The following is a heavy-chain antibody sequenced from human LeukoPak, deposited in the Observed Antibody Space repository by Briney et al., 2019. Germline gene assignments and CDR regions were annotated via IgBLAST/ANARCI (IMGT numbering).Heavy chain of an antibody. CDR2: ISTYNGDT. CDR1: AYTFTSYG. V-gene: IGHV1-18*01. CDR3: ARTYSTAFDI. Sequence: ASVKVSCEASAYTFTSYGISWVRQAPGQGLEWMGWISTYNGDTNYAQKPQGRVTMTTDTSTTTAYMELRSLRSDDTAVYYCARTYSTAFDIWGQGTMVTVSS. D-gene: IGHD2/OR15-2a*01. J-gene: IGHJ3*02.